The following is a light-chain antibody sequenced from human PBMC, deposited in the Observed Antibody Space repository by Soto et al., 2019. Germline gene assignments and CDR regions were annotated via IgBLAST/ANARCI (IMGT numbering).Light chain of an antibody. Sequence: DIQMTQSPSSLSASVGDRVTITCRASQDISNYLAWYQQEPGKVPKLLIYGASTLQSGVPSRFRGSGSGTDFTLTISSLQPEDVAPYYCQKYNTAPKTCGQGTKVQIK. CDR2: GAS. J-gene: IGKJ1*01. CDR1: QDISNY. V-gene: IGKV1-27*01. CDR3: QKYNTAPKT.